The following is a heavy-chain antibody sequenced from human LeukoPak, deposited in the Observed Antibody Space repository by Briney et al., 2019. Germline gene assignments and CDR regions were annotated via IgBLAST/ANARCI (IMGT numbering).Heavy chain of an antibody. J-gene: IGHJ6*03. CDR1: GFTFSSYS. V-gene: IGHV3-21*01. CDR2: ISSSSSYI. Sequence: GSLRLSCAASGFTFSSYSMNWVRQAPGKGLEWVSSISSSSSYIYYADSVKGRFTISRDNAKNSLYLQMNSLRAEDTAVYYCARDRSYYDILTGYSGYYMDVWGKGTTVSVCS. CDR3: ARDRSYYDILTGYSGYYMDV. D-gene: IGHD3-9*01.